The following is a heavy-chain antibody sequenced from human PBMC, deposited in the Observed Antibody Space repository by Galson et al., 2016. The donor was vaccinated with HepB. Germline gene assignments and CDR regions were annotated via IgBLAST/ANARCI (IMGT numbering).Heavy chain of an antibody. CDR3: AREGYCSGGSCYSGYYGMDV. CDR1: GYMFSYYY. Sequence: SVKVSCKASGYMFSYYYIHWVRQAPGQGLEWMAIINPRDGSTTYAQKFQGRVTMTRDTSTSTVYMELNNLRGDDTAVYYCAREGYCSGGSCYSGYYGMDVWGQGTTVTVSS. D-gene: IGHD2-15*01. J-gene: IGHJ6*02. CDR2: INPRDGST. V-gene: IGHV1-46*01.